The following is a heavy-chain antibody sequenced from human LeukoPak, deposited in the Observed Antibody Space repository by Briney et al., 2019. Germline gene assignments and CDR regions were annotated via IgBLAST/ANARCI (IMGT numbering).Heavy chain of an antibody. D-gene: IGHD3-9*01. V-gene: IGHV3-74*01. CDR3: AKDLERYFDSLFGAFDI. Sequence: PGGSLRLSCAASGFTFSSYWMHWVRQAPGKGLVWVSRINSDGSSTSYADSVKGRFTISRDNAKNTLYLQMNSLRAEDTAVYYCAKDLERYFDSLFGAFDIWGQGTMVTVSS. CDR1: GFTFSSYW. J-gene: IGHJ3*02. CDR2: INSDGSST.